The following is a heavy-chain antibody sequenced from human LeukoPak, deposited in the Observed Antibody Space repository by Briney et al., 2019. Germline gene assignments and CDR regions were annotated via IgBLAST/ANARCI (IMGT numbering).Heavy chain of an antibody. CDR1: GFTFSSYG. J-gene: IGHJ4*02. CDR3: AKDLGFLVGATWGFDY. D-gene: IGHD1-26*01. CDR2: ISGSGGST. V-gene: IGHV3-23*01. Sequence: PGGSLRLSCAASGFTFSSYGMSWVRQAPGKGLEWVSAISGSGGSTYYADSVKGRFTISRDNSKNTLYLQMNSLRAEDTAVYYCAKDLGFLVGATWGFDYWGQGTLVTVSS.